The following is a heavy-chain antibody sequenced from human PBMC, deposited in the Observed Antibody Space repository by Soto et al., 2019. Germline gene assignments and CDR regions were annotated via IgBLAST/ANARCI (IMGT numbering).Heavy chain of an antibody. V-gene: IGHV1-69*13. CDR2: IIPIFGTA. D-gene: IGHD5-12*01. Sequence: VASVKVSCKASGGTFSSYAISWVRRAPGQGLEWMGGIIPIFGTANYAQKFQGRVTITADESTSTAYMELSSLRSEDTAVYYCARGQVEMATLYFDYWGQGTLVTVSS. CDR1: GGTFSSYA. CDR3: ARGQVEMATLYFDY. J-gene: IGHJ4*02.